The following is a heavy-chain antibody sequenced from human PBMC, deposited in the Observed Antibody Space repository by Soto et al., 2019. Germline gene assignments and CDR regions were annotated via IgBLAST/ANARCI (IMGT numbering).Heavy chain of an antibody. CDR1: GYGFAGYW. D-gene: IGHD3-22*01. Sequence: GESLKISCKGSGYGFAGYWITWVRQKPGKGLEWMGRIDPSDSQTYYSPSFRGHVTISVTKSITTVSLQWSSLRASDTAMYYCARQIYDSDTGPNFQYYFDSWGQGTPVTVSS. J-gene: IGHJ4*02. V-gene: IGHV5-10-1*01. CDR2: IDPSDSQT. CDR3: ARQIYDSDTGPNFQYYFDS.